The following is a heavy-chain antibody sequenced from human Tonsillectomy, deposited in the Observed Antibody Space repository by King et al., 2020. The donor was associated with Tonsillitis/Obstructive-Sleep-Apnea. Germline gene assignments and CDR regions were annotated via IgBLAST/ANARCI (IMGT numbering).Heavy chain of an antibody. Sequence: HVQLVESGGGVVQPGKSLRLSCAASGFTFSFYAMHWVRQAPGKGLEWVAAISYAGGDQYYADSVKGRFTFSRDNSKNTLYLQMNSLRPEDTAVYYCVSAARDCSYTHCWGFYYYYMDVWGKGTTVTVSS. CDR2: ISYAGGDQ. J-gene: IGHJ6*03. CDR1: GFTFSFYA. CDR3: VSAARDCSYTHCWGFYYYYMDV. D-gene: IGHD2-2*01. V-gene: IGHV3-30*04.